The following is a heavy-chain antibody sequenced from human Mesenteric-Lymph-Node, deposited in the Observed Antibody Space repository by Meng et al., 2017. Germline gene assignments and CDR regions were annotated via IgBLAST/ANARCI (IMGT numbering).Heavy chain of an antibody. Sequence: GESLKISCAASGFTFSSYWMSWVRQAPGKGLEWVANIKQDGSEKYYVDSVKGRFTISRDNAKNSLYLQMNSLRAEDTAVYYCARDRRITIFGVVIAYYDMDVWGQGTTVTVSS. V-gene: IGHV3-7*01. J-gene: IGHJ6*02. CDR1: GFTFSSYW. CDR2: IKQDGSEK. D-gene: IGHD3-3*01. CDR3: ARDRRITIFGVVIAYYDMDV.